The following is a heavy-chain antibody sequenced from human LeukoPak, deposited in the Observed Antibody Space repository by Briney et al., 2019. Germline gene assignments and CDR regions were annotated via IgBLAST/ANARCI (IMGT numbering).Heavy chain of an antibody. CDR1: GFTFSTYG. CDR2: ISYDGSNK. CDR3: ANREYHLPALY. D-gene: IGHD2-2*01. V-gene: IGHV3-30*18. Sequence: GVSLRLSCAASGFTFSTYGMHWVRQAPGKGLEWVAVISYDGSNKYYADSVKRRFTISRDNSKNTLYLQMNSLRAEDTAVYYCANREYHLPALYWGQGTLVTVSS. J-gene: IGHJ4*02.